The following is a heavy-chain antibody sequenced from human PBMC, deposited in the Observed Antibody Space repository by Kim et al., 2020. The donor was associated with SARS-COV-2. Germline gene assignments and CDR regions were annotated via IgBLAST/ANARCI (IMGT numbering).Heavy chain of an antibody. D-gene: IGHD1-26*01. CDR2: INPNSGGT. J-gene: IGHJ4*02. CDR1: GYTFTGYY. CDR3: ASAPSGSYYNFDY. Sequence: ASVKVSCKASGYTFTGYYMHWVRQAPGQGLEWMGRINPNSGGTNYAQKFQGRVTMTRDTSISTAYMELSRLRSDDTAVYYCASAPSGSYYNFDYWGQGTLVTVSS. V-gene: IGHV1-2*06.